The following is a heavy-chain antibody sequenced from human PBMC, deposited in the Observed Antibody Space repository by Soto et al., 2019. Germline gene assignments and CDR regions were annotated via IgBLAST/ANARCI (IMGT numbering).Heavy chain of an antibody. CDR1: GGSISSGDYY. D-gene: IGHD4-4*01. CDR3: ARSDNYVPFDH. V-gene: IGHV4-30-4*01. J-gene: IGHJ4*02. CDR2: IYYSGFT. Sequence: QVQLQESGPGLVKPSQTLSLTCTVSGGSISSGDYYWSWIRQPPGKGLEWIGYIYYSGFTYYNPSLNSRLTMSAETSKNQFTLKLSSVIAADPAVYYCARSDNYVPFDHWGQGTLVTVSS.